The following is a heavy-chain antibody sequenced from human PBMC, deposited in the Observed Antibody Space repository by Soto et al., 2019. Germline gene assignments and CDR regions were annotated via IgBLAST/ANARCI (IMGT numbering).Heavy chain of an antibody. D-gene: IGHD4-4*01. Sequence: GASVKVSCKASGGTFSSYAISWVRQAPGQGLEWMGGIIPIFGTANYAQKLQGRVTMTTDTSTSTAYMELRSLRSDDTAVYYCARGGNSSPYWGQGTLVTVSS. CDR2: IIPIFGTA. CDR3: ARGGNSSPY. J-gene: IGHJ4*02. V-gene: IGHV1-69*05. CDR1: GGTFSSYA.